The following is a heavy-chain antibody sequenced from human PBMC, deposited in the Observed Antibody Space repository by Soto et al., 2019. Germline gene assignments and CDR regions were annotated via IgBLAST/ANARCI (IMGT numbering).Heavy chain of an antibody. D-gene: IGHD1-26*01. CDR3: ARVEGSSYYFRHDC. CDR1: GGSISSSSYY. CDR2: IYYSGST. J-gene: IGHJ4*02. Sequence: SETLSLTCTVSGGSISSSSYYWGWIRQPPGKGLEWIGSIYYSGSTYYNPSLKSRATISIDTSKDQFSLRLGSVTAADTAVYYCARVEGSSYYFRHDCWGRGTLVTVSS. V-gene: IGHV4-39*07.